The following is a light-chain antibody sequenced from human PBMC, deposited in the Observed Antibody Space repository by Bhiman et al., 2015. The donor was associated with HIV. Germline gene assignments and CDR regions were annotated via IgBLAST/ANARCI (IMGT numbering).Light chain of an antibody. V-gene: IGLV2-8*01. CDR2: EVT. CDR1: SSDIGSSNY. Sequence: QSALTQPASVSGSPGQSVTISCTGASSDIGSSNYVSWYQQHPGKAPKLMIYEVTKRPSGVPDRFSGSKSGNTASLTVSGLQAEDEADYYCSSYAGNDNCVFGTGTKVTVL. CDR3: SSYAGNDNCV. J-gene: IGLJ1*01.